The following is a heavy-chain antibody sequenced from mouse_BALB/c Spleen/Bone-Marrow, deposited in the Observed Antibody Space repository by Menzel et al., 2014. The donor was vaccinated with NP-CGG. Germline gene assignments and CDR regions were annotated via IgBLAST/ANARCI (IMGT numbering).Heavy chain of an antibody. Sequence: VQGVESGAELARPGASVKLSCKASGYTFTSYWMQWVKQRPGQGLEWIGTIYPGDGDTRYTQKFKGKATLTADKSSTTAYMQLSSLASEDSAVYYCARNYYSGSSWSAMDYWGQGTSVTVSS. CDR2: IYPGDGDT. CDR3: ARNYYSGSSWSAMDY. J-gene: IGHJ4*01. D-gene: IGHD1-1*01. V-gene: IGHV1-87*01. CDR1: GYTFTSYW.